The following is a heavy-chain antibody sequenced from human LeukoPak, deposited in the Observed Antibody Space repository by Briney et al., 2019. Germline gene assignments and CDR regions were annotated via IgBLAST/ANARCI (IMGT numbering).Heavy chain of an antibody. D-gene: IGHD3-16*02. V-gene: IGHV3-23*01. J-gene: IGHJ3*02. CDR2: ISGSGGST. CDR1: GFTFSNYA. Sequence: GGSLRLSCAASGFTFSNYAMSWVRQAPGEGLEWVSAISGSGGSTYYADSVKSRFTISRDNSKNTLYLQMNSLRAEDTAVYYCALNGREVPSGAFDIWGQGTMVTVSS. CDR3: ALNGREVPSGAFDI.